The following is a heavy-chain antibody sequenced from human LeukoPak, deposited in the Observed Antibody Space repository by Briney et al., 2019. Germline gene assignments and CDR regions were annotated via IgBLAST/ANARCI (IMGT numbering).Heavy chain of an antibody. Sequence: PSQTLSLTCTVSGGSLSSGSYYWSWIRQPAGKGLEWIGRIYTSGSTNYNPSLKSRVTISVDTSKNQFSLKLSSVTAADTAVYYRARGQQLVFYYYYMDVWGKGTTVTVSS. D-gene: IGHD6-6*01. V-gene: IGHV4-61*02. CDR1: GGSLSSGSYY. CDR3: ARGQQLVFYYYYMDV. CDR2: IYTSGST. J-gene: IGHJ6*03.